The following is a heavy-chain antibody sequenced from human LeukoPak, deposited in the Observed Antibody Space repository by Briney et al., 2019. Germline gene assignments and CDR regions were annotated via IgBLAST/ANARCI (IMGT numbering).Heavy chain of an antibody. CDR3: ATLEGDGYNWDY. CDR1: GGSISSGSYY. V-gene: IGHV4-39*01. J-gene: IGHJ4*02. CDR2: IYYSGST. Sequence: SETLSLTCTVSGGSISSGSYYWGWIRQPPGKGLEWIGYIYYSGSTYYNPSFKSRVTISVDTSKNQFSLKLSSVTAADTAVYYCATLEGDGYNWDYWGQGTLVTVSS. D-gene: IGHD5-24*01.